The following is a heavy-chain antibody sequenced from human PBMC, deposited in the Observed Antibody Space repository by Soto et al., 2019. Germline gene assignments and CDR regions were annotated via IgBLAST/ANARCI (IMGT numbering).Heavy chain of an antibody. CDR1: GLTISNAW. CDR3: TKSGTRYELCRGYYDK. D-gene: IGHD3-3*01. Sequence: EVQLVESGGGLVRPGGSLRLSCAASGLTISNAWMSWVRQAPGKGLQWVGRIKSKTDVGTTHYAAPVKGRFTISRDDSKNTLYLQMNSLKAEDTAVYYCTKSGTRYELCRGYYDKWGQGILVPVSS. CDR2: IKSKTDVGTT. V-gene: IGHV3-15*01. J-gene: IGHJ4*02.